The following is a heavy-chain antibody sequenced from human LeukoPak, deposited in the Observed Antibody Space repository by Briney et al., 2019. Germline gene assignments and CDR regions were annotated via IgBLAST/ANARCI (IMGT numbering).Heavy chain of an antibody. CDR1: GGSISSYY. CDR3: ARLQLDIVVVPAAMSEDYYYYYMDV. D-gene: IGHD2-2*03. Sequence: SETLSLTCTVSGGSISSYYWSRIRQPPGKGLEWVGYIYYSGSTNYNPSLKSRVTISVDTSKNQFSLKLSSVTAADTAVYYCARLQLDIVVVPAAMSEDYYYYYMDVWGKGTTVTISS. CDR2: IYYSGST. V-gene: IGHV4-59*01. J-gene: IGHJ6*03.